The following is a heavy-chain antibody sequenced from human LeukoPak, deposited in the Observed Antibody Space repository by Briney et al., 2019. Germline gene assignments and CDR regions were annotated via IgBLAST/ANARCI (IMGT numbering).Heavy chain of an antibody. CDR1: GFTFSTYA. V-gene: IGHV3-30*04. CDR3: AKGSSGYFVDL. CDR2: ISFDGSNK. Sequence: PGRSLRLSCAASGFTFSTYAMNWVRQAPGKGLEWVAVISFDGSNKFYADSVKGRFTISRDNSKNTLFLQMNSLRAEDTALYYCAKGSSGYFVDLWGQGTLVTVSS. J-gene: IGHJ5*02. D-gene: IGHD3-22*01.